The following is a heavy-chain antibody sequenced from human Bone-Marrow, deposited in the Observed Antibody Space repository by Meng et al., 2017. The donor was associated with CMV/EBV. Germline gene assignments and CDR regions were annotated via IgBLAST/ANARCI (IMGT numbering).Heavy chain of an antibody. CDR2: ISSSSSYI. V-gene: IGHV3-21*01. CDR1: GFTFSSYS. D-gene: IGHD3-3*01. CDR3: ARDRPSAFLEWFESHYFDY. Sequence: GGSLRLSCAASGFTFSSYSMNWVRQAPGKGLEWVSSISSSSSYIYYADSVKGRFTISRDNAKNSLYLQMNSLRAEDTAVYYCARDRPSAFLEWFESHYFDYWGQETLVTVSS. J-gene: IGHJ4*02.